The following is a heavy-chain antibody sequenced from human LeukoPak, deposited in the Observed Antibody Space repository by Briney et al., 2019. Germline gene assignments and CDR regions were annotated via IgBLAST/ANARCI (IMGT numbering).Heavy chain of an antibody. Sequence: GASVKVSFKASGYTFTSHDVSWVRQAPGQGLGWMGWINVYNGNTDYAQRLQGRVTMTTDTSTNTAYMELRSLRSDDTAVYYCAREPSSGYRYFDYWGQGTLVTVSS. J-gene: IGHJ4*02. V-gene: IGHV1-18*01. CDR1: GYTFTSHD. CDR3: AREPSSGYRYFDY. CDR2: INVYNGNT. D-gene: IGHD3-22*01.